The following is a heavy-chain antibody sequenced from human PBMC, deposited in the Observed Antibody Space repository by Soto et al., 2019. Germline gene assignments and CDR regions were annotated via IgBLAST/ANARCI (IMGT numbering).Heavy chain of an antibody. CDR2: IYWDDDK. V-gene: IGHV2-5*02. Sequence: QITLRESGPTRVRPTQTLSLTCSFSGFSLHTSGVGVGWIRQPPGKALEWLAIIYWDDDKRYSPSLKSRLSIIKDTSENQVVLTMTNMDPVDPATYYCAYRALYSGSYWDGGYFDSWGQGTLITVSS. CDR1: GFSLHTSGVG. J-gene: IGHJ4*02. D-gene: IGHD1-26*01. CDR3: AYRALYSGSYWDGGYFDS.